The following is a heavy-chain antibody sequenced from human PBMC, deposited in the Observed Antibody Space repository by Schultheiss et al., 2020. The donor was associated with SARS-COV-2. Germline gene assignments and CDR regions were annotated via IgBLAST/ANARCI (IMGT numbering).Heavy chain of an antibody. J-gene: IGHJ4*02. Sequence: SETLSLTCAVSGGSISSSSYYWGWIRQPPGKGLEWIGSIYYSGRTNYNPSLKSRVTISVDTSKNQFSLKLSSVTAADTAVYYCARGGVHPDYWGQGTLVTVSS. V-gene: IGHV4-39*07. CDR2: IYYSGRT. CDR1: GGSISSSSYY. D-gene: IGHD1-1*01. CDR3: ARGGVHPDY.